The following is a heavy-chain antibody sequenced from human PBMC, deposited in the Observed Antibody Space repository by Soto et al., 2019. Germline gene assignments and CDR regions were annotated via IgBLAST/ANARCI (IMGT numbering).Heavy chain of an antibody. CDR3: ARVVPAAIYYGMDV. CDR1: GGTFSSYA. J-gene: IGHJ6*02. D-gene: IGHD2-2*01. V-gene: IGHV1-69*13. Sequence: SVKVSCKASGGTFSSYAISWVRQAPGQGLEWMGGIIPIFGTANYAQKFRGRVTITADESTSTAYMELSSLRSEDTAVYYCARVVPAAIYYGMDVWGQGTTVTVSS. CDR2: IIPIFGTA.